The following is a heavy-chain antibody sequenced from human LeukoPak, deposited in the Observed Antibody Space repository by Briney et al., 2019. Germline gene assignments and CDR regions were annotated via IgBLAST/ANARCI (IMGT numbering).Heavy chain of an antibody. CDR3: ARSRPYSVCHDY. Sequence: SETLSLTCAVYGGSFSGYYWSWIRQPPGKGLEWIGEINHSGSTNYNPSLKSRVTISVDTSKNQFSLKLSSVTAADTAVYYCARSRPYSVCHDYWGQGTLVTVSS. CDR2: INHSGST. D-gene: IGHD5/OR15-5a*01. V-gene: IGHV4-34*01. CDR1: GGSFSGYY. J-gene: IGHJ4*02.